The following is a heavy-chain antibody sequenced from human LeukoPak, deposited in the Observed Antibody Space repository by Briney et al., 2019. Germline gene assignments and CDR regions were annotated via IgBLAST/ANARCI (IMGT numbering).Heavy chain of an antibody. J-gene: IGHJ4*02. D-gene: IGHD5-12*01. CDR1: GFTFDDYA. Sequence: GGSLRLSCAASGFTFDDYAMHWVRQAPGKGLECVSLISGDGGSTYYADSVKGRFTISRDSSKNSLYLQMNSLRTDDTALYYCTKGHSGYAGDYFDYWGQGTLVTVSS. V-gene: IGHV3-43*02. CDR2: ISGDGGST. CDR3: TKGHSGYAGDYFDY.